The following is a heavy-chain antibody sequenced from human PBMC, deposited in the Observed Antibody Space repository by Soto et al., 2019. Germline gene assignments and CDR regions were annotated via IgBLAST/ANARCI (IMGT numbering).Heavy chain of an antibody. D-gene: IGHD6-6*01. CDR3: AKNGYEYSTSSPWFDP. CDR2: ISGSGDDT. J-gene: IGHJ5*02. CDR1: GFTFNNYA. Sequence: GESLKISCAASGFTFNNYAMNWVRQAPGKGLEWVSSISGSGDDTYYPDSVKGRFTISRDNSRNTLYLQMNSLRPEDTAIYYCAKNGYEYSTSSPWFDPWGQGTLVTVSS. V-gene: IGHV3-23*01.